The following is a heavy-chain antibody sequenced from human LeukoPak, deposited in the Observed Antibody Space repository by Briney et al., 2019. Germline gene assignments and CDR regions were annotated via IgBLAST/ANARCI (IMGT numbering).Heavy chain of an antibody. CDR3: ARGSYDILTGYYLTLFDY. CDR1: GGSFSGYY. V-gene: IGHV4-30-4*08. Sequence: PSETLSLTCAVYGGSFSGYYWSWIRQPPGKGLEWIGYIYYSGSTYYNPSLKSRVTISVDTSKNQFSLKLSSVTAADTAVYYCARGSYDILTGYYLTLFDYWGQGTLVTVSS. J-gene: IGHJ4*02. CDR2: IYYSGST. D-gene: IGHD3-9*01.